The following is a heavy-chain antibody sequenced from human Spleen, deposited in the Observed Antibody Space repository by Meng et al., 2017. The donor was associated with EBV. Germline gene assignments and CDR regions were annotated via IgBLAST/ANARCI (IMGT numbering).Heavy chain of an antibody. CDR1: GEVLSGYY. V-gene: IGHV4-34*01. J-gene: IGHJ4*02. D-gene: IGHD2-8*02. CDR3: ARWAGGVCFYCDY. Sequence: QVQLQQWGAGLLKPSETLTPTCAVYGEVLSGYYWTWIRQPPGKGLEWIGEINHSGSTNYNPSLKSRVTISVDTSKNQFSLKLNSVTAADTAVYYCARWAGGVCFYCDYWGQGTLVTVSS. CDR2: INHSGST.